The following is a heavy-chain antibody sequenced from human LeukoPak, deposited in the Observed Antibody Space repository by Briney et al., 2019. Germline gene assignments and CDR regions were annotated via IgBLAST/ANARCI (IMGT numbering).Heavy chain of an antibody. CDR1: GGTFSSYA. CDR2: IIPIFGTA. J-gene: IGHJ3*02. Sequence: SVKVSCKASGGTFSSYAISWVRQAPGQGLDWMGGIIPIFGTANYAQKFQGRVTITADESTSTAYMELSSLRSEDTAVYYCARDLDEVSVVPAANDAFDIWGQGTMVTVSS. V-gene: IGHV1-69*13. CDR3: ARDLDEVSVVPAANDAFDI. D-gene: IGHD2-2*01.